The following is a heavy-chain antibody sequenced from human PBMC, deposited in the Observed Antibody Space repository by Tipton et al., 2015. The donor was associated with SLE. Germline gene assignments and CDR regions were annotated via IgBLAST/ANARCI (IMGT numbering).Heavy chain of an antibody. J-gene: IGHJ4*02. D-gene: IGHD3-16*01. CDR3: ARGGLSFFDY. CDR2: IYHSGST. V-gene: IGHV4-59*01. Sequence: TLSLTCSVSGGSISSSYWSWIRQPPGKGLEWIGYIYHSGSTNFNPSLKSRVTTSVDTSKNQFSLKLNSVTAADTAVYYCARGGLSFFDYWGQGTLVTASS. CDR1: GGSISSSY.